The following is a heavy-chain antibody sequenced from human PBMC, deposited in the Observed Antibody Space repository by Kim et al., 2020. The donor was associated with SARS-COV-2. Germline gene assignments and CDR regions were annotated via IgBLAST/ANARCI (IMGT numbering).Heavy chain of an antibody. V-gene: IGHV3-7*03. J-gene: IGHJ4*02. CDR3: ARDPIRVSY. CDR1: GFIFREYW. Sequence: GGSLRLSCAASGFIFREYWMSWVRQAPGKGLEWVANIRPDGSQISYGYSVKGRFTISRENAQNTLYLQMNSLTAEDTAVYYCARDPIRVSYWGRGTLVA. CDR2: IRPDGSQI.